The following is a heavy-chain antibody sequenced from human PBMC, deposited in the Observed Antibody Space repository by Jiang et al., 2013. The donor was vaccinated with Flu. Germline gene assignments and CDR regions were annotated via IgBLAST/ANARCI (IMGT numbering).Heavy chain of an antibody. D-gene: IGHD6-13*01. CDR2: IIPVYGSA. CDR1: GGSFRSYS. CDR3: DEKQQLLGGAYSDYNGMDV. Sequence: GAEVKKPGSSVRVSCKASGGSFRSYSFTWVRQAPGQAPEWMGGIIPVYGSAKYAQRFQGRLTMTADVSTGTVYMELSSLRSEDTAVYYCDEKQQLLGGAYSDYNGMDVWGQGTTVTVSS. J-gene: IGHJ6*02. V-gene: IGHV1-69*01.